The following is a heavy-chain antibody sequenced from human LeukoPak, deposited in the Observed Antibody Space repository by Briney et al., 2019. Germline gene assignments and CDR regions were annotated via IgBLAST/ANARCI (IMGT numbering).Heavy chain of an antibody. CDR3: ARQSSTIAARGYYGMDV. J-gene: IGHJ6*02. V-gene: IGHV5-51*01. D-gene: IGHD6-6*01. CDR2: IYPGDSDT. CDR1: GYGFTSYW. Sequence: KCGESLKISCKGSGYGFTSYWIGWVRQMPGKGLEWMGIIYPGDSDTRYSPSFQGQVTISADKSISTAYLQWSSLKASDTAMYYCARQSSTIAARGYYGMDVWGQGTTVTVSS.